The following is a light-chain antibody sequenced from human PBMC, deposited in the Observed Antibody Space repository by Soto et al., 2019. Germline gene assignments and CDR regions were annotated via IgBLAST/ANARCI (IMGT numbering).Light chain of an antibody. CDR1: RDVGSD. V-gene: IGKV1-6*01. Sequence: TQMTQSPLSLSASVGEKIIITCRASRDVGSDVSWYQQKPGQAPKLVIYAASNLYTGVPSRFSGRRSGTEFTLAISSLQPEDFASYYCLQDYGDSWTFGQGTKVEIE. J-gene: IGKJ1*01. CDR3: LQDYGDSWT. CDR2: AAS.